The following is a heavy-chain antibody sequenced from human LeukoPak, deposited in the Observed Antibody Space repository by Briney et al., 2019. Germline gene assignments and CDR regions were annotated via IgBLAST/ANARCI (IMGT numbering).Heavy chain of an antibody. Sequence: GGSLRLSCAASGFTFDDYAMHWVRHAPGKGLEWVSGITWNSGSIDYADSVKGRFTISRDNAKNSLFLQMNSLRAEDTALYYCAKEYTSSSAYYNYYMDVWGKGTTVTVSS. D-gene: IGHD6-6*01. J-gene: IGHJ6*03. CDR2: ITWNSGSI. V-gene: IGHV3-9*01. CDR1: GFTFDDYA. CDR3: AKEYTSSSAYYNYYMDV.